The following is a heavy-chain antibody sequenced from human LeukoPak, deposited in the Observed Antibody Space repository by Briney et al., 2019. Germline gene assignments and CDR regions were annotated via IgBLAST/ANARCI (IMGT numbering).Heavy chain of an antibody. V-gene: IGHV3-11*04. CDR2: ISSSGSTI. D-gene: IGHD6-13*01. CDR3: ARAVAAAGIYY. CDR1: GFTFSDYY. Sequence: GGSRRLSCAASGFTFSDYYMSWIRQAPGKGLEWVSYISSSGSTIYYADSVKGRFTISRDNAKDSLYLQMNSLRAEDTAVYYCARAVAAAGIYYWGQGTLVTVSS. J-gene: IGHJ4*02.